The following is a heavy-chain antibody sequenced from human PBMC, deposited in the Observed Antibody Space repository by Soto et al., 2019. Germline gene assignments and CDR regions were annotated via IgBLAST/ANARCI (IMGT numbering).Heavy chain of an antibody. D-gene: IGHD3-10*01. Sequence: QVQLVQSGAEVKKPGSSVKVSCKASGGTFSSYTLSWVRQAPGQGLEWMGRIIPLLGTTNYAQELQDRLTITADKSTGTAYMELSGLTSEDTAVYYWARGSGGYEDYWGQGTLVIVSS. V-gene: IGHV1-69*08. CDR1: GGTFSSYT. CDR2: IIPLLGTT. J-gene: IGHJ1*01. CDR3: ARGSGGYEDY.